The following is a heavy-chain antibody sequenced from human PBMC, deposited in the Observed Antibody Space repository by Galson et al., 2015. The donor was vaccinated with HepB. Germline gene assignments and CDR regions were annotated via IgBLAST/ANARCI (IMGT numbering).Heavy chain of an antibody. J-gene: IGHJ6*02. CDR2: IDPSDSYT. CDR3: AWTFYDILTRHPGGMDV. D-gene: IGHD3-9*01. Sequence: QSGAEVKKPGESLRISCKGSGYSFTSYWISWVRQMPGKGLEWMGRIDPSDSYTNYSPSFQGHVTIPADKSISTAYLQWSSLKASDTAMYYCAWTFYDILTRHPGGMDVWGQGTTVTVSS. CDR1: GYSFTSYW. V-gene: IGHV5-10-1*01.